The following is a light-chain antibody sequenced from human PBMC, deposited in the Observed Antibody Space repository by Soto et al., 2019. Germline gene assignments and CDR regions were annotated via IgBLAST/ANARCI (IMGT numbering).Light chain of an antibody. J-gene: IGKJ5*01. CDR3: QQYNDWFSIT. CDR1: QSVSSK. V-gene: IGKV3-15*01. Sequence: EIVMPQSQATLSVSPGERAALSCRASQSVSSKLAWYRQRPGQAPRLVIYDTSTRATGVPARFSGSGSGTEFTLTISSLQSEDFGVYYCQQYNDWFSITFGQGTRLEIK. CDR2: DTS.